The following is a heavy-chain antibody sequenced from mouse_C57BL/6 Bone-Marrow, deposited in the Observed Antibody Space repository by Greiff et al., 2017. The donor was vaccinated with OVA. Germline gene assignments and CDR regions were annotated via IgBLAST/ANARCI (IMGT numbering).Heavy chain of an antibody. CDR3: ARQGSSYDYAMDY. CDR2: ISNGGGST. D-gene: IGHD1-1*01. J-gene: IGHJ4*01. V-gene: IGHV5-12*01. CDR1: GFTFSDYY. Sequence: EVQRVESGGGLVQPGGSLKLSCAASGFTFSDYYMYWVRQTPEKRLEWVAYISNGGGSTYSPDTVKGRFTLSRDNAKNTLYLQMSRLKSEDTDMYYWARQGSSYDYAMDYWGQGTSVTVSS.